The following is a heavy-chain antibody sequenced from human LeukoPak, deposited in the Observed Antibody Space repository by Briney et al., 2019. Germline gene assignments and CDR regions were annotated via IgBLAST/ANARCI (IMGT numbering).Heavy chain of an antibody. CDR2: IIPIFGTA. CDR3: ASTYSSGWYVFDY. V-gene: IGHV1-69*01. D-gene: IGHD6-19*01. Sequence: ASVKVSCKASGGTFSSYAISWVRQAPGQGLEWMGGIIPIFGTASYAQKFQGRVTITADESTSTAYMELSSLRSEDTAVYYCASTYSSGWYVFDYWGQGTLVTVSS. J-gene: IGHJ4*02. CDR1: GGTFSSYA.